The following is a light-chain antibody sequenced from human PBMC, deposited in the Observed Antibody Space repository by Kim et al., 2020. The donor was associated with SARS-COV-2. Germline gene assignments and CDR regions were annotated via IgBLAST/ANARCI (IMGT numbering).Light chain of an antibody. Sequence: DIQMTQSPSAMSASVGDRVTITCRASQGISNYLAWFQQKPGKVHKRLIYAASSLQSGVPSRFSGSGSGTEFTLTISSLQPEDFATYYCLQHNSYPPYTFGQGTKLEI. CDR1: QGISNY. V-gene: IGKV1-17*03. CDR3: LQHNSYPPYT. J-gene: IGKJ2*01. CDR2: AAS.